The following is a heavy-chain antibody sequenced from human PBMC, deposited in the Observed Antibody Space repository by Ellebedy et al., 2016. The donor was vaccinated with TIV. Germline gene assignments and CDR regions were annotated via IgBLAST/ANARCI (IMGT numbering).Heavy chain of an antibody. Sequence: GESLKISCAASRFTFNNYAMSWVRQAPGKGLEWVSTISHTGTRTYYTNSVEGRFIISRDISKRALYLQMNSLRAEDSAVYYCAKDMVFGDGKWEIDVWGQGTTVTVSS. CDR2: ISHTGTRT. CDR1: RFTFNNYA. V-gene: IGHV3-23*01. J-gene: IGHJ6*02. D-gene: IGHD1-26*01. CDR3: AKDMVFGDGKWEIDV.